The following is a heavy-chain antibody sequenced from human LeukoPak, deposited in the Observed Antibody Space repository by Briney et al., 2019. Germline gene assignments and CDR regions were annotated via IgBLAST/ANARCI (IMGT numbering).Heavy chain of an antibody. Sequence: SETLSLTCTVSGGSFSGYYWSWIRQHPGKGLEWIGYIYYSGSSYYNPSLRSRVTISVDTSKNHFSLKLSSVTAADTAVYYCARNRDGYNPFDYWGQGTLVTVSS. J-gene: IGHJ4*02. CDR1: GGSFSGYY. V-gene: IGHV4-31*03. CDR3: ARNRDGYNPFDY. D-gene: IGHD5-24*01. CDR2: IYYSGSS.